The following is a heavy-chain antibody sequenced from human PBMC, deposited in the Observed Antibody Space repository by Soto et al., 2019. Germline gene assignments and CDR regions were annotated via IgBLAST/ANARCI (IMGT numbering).Heavy chain of an antibody. CDR3: ARHLDYYGSGSYYQTDYYGMDV. Sequence: PGESLKISCKGSGYSVTSYWIGWVRQMPGKGLEWMGIIYPGDSDTRYSPSFQGQVTISADKSISTAYLQWSSLKASDTAMYYCARHLDYYGSGSYYQTDYYGMDVWGQGTTVTVSS. D-gene: IGHD3-10*01. CDR2: IYPGDSDT. CDR1: GYSVTSYW. J-gene: IGHJ6*02. V-gene: IGHV5-51*01.